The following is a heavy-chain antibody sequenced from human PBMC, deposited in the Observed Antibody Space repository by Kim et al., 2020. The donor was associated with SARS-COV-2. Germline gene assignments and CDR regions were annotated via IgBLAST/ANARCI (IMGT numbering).Heavy chain of an antibody. Sequence: GGSLRLSCAASGFSFSTYSLNWVRQAPGKGPEWVSSITNNYIYYADSLKGRFTISRDNANSSLYLQMDSLRAEDTAVYYCARDRLDCSSTVCPTYYGMDVWGQGTTVTVSS. D-gene: IGHD2-2*01. V-gene: IGHV3-21*01. CDR3: ARDRLDCSSTVCPTYYGMDV. CDR2: ITNNYI. CDR1: GFSFSTYS. J-gene: IGHJ6*01.